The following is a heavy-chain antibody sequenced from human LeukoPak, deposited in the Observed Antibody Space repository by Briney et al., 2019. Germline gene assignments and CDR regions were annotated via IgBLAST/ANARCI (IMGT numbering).Heavy chain of an antibody. CDR1: GDTFSIYA. D-gene: IGHD3-16*02. CDR2: IITIFGTA. CDR3: ARDLYDYVWGSYRYTDWYFDY. Sequence: SVKVSCKASGDTFSIYAISWVRQTPGQRLECMGGIITIFGTANYAQKFQGRVTITADESTSTAYMEMSSLRSEDTAVYYCARDLYDYVWGSYRYTDWYFDYWGQGTLVTVSS. J-gene: IGHJ4*02. V-gene: IGHV1-69*01.